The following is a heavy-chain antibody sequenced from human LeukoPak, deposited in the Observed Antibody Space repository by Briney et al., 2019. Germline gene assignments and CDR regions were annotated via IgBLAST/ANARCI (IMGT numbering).Heavy chain of an antibody. CDR3: TRWCPYDYGDYHFDY. CDR1: GGSLSGYY. J-gene: IGHJ4*02. Sequence: PSVTLSLTCAVWGGSLSGYYWSWIRQSPGKGLEWIGEIKHSGSTNYNPSHKSRVTISVDTSKNQFALKLSSVTAADTAVYYCTRWCPYDYGDYHFDYWGQGTLVTVSS. CDR2: IKHSGST. D-gene: IGHD4-17*01. V-gene: IGHV4-34*01.